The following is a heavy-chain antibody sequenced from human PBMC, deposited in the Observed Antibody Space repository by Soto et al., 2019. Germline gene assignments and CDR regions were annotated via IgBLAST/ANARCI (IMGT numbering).Heavy chain of an antibody. Sequence: SETLSLTCTVSGGSIYSSSYYWGWIRQPPGKGLEWIGSIYYSGSTNYNPSLKSRLTISVDTSKNQFSLKLSTVTAAETAVYYCASQTYSNSLRSDYWGQGTLVTVSS. CDR1: GGSIYSSSYY. D-gene: IGHD6-6*01. CDR3: ASQTYSNSLRSDY. CDR2: IYYSGST. J-gene: IGHJ4*02. V-gene: IGHV4-39*01.